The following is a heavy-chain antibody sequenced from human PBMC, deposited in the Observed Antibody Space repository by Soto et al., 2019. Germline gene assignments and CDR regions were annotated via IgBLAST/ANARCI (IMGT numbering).Heavy chain of an antibody. CDR1: GGTFSSYA. CDR3: ARGYCSSTSCPNFDY. V-gene: IGHV1-69*06. J-gene: IGHJ4*02. Sequence: SVKVSCKASGGTFSSYAISWVRRAPGQGLEWMGGIIPIFGTANYAQKFQGRVTITADKSTSTAYMELSSLGSEDTAVYYCARGYCSSTSCPNFDYWGQGTLVTVSS. CDR2: IIPIFGTA. D-gene: IGHD2-2*01.